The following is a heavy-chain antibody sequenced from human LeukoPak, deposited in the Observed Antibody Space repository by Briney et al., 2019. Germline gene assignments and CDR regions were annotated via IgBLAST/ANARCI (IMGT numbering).Heavy chain of an antibody. Sequence: SETLSLTCTVSGDFITAYYWSWIRQPPGKGLEWIGYVCYTGSTEYNPSLRSRVAISLEMSKLQFSLLLTSVTAADTAVYYCASNTGTVFDYWGQGALVTVSS. D-gene: IGHD7-27*01. CDR2: VCYTGST. CDR3: ASNTGTVFDY. CDR1: GDFITAYY. V-gene: IGHV4-59*01. J-gene: IGHJ4*02.